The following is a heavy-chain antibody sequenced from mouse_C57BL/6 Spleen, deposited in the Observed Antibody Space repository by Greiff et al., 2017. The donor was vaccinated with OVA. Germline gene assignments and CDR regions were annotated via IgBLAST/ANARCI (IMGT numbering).Heavy chain of an antibody. V-gene: IGHV5-6*01. Sequence: EVKVVESGGDLVKPGGSLKLSCAASGFTFSSYGMSWVRQTPDKRLAWVATISSGGSYTYYPDSVKGRFTISRDNAKNTLYLQMSSLKSEDTAMYYCARQGYGSNPFAYWGQGTLVTVSA. J-gene: IGHJ3*01. D-gene: IGHD2-10*02. CDR2: ISSGGSYT. CDR1: GFTFSSYG. CDR3: ARQGYGSNPFAY.